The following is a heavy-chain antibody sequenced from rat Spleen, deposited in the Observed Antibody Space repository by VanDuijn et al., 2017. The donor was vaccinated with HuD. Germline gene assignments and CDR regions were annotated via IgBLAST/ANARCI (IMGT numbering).Heavy chain of an antibody. J-gene: IGHJ4*01. CDR2: ISYAGSST. D-gene: IGHD1-7*01. CDR3: ARQGPYYGSPMDA. CDR1: GFTFSNYG. Sequence: EVQLVESGGGLVQPGRSLKLSCAASGFTFSNYGMAWVRQAPTKGLEWVATISYAGSSTYYRDSVKGRFTIYRDNAKSTLYLQMDSLRAEDTATYYCARQGPYYGSPMDAWGQGASVTVSS. V-gene: IGHV5-29*01.